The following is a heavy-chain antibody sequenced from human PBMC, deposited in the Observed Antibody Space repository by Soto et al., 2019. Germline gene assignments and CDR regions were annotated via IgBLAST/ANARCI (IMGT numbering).Heavy chain of an antibody. V-gene: IGHV1-8*01. CDR3: AREGLVLVPTTVNSDYYYYAMDV. CDR1: GYTFTSYD. CDR2: MNTNSGNT. J-gene: IGHJ6*02. Sequence: GASVKVSCKASGYTFTSYDINWVRQATGQGLEYLGWMNTNSGNTAYVQKYQGRVTMTWETSITTANMEMSSLRSDDTAVYYCAREGLVLVPTTVNSDYYYYAMDVWGQGTTVTVSS. D-gene: IGHD2-2*01.